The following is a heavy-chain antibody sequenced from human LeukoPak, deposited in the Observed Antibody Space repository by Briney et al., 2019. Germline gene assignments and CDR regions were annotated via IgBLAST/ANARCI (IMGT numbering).Heavy chain of an antibody. J-gene: IGHJ4*02. CDR2: IYPVDSDT. D-gene: IGHD5-12*01. CDR1: GYSFTSYW. V-gene: IGHV5-51*01. CDR3: ARWGARGYSGYADGGFDY. Sequence: GESLKVSCKGSGYSFTSYWIGWVRQMPGKGLEWMGIIYPVDSDTRYSPSFQGQVTISADKSISTAYLQWSSLKASDTAMYYCARWGARGYSGYADGGFDYWGQGTLVTVSS.